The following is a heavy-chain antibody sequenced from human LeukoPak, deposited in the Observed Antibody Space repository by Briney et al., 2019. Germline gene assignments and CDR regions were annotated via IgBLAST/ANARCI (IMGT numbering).Heavy chain of an antibody. D-gene: IGHD2-15*01. CDR1: GFTFSSYS. V-gene: IGHV3-21*01. J-gene: IGHJ4*02. CDR2: ISSSSSYI. Sequence: GGSLRLSCAASGFTFSSYSMNWVRQAPGKGLEWVSSISSSSSYIYYADSVKGRFTISRDNAKNSLYLQMNSLRAGDTAVYYCARGPEIVCSGGSCYFDYWGQGTLVTVSS. CDR3: ARGPEIVCSGGSCYFDY.